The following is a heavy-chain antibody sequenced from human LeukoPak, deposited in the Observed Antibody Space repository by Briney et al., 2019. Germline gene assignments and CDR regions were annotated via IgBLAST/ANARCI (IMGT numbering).Heavy chain of an antibody. CDR2: ISTSGGST. V-gene: IGHV3-23*01. CDR3: ASAREYCGSAECYEYFQL. CDR1: GFTFSSYA. J-gene: IGHJ1*01. D-gene: IGHD2-21*01. Sequence: PGGSLRLSCAASGFTFSSYAMSWVRQAPGKGLEWVSAISTSGGSTYYADSVNGRFTISRDNSRNTLLLQMNSLRAEDTALYYCASAREYCGSAECYEYFQLWGQGTLVTVSS.